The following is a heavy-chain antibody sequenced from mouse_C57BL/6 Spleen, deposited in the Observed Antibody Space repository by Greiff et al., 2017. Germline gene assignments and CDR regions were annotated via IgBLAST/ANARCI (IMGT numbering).Heavy chain of an antibody. CDR3: ARDGWFFDY. D-gene: IGHD2-3*01. V-gene: IGHV5-17*01. CDR2: ISSGSSTI. CDR1: GFTFSDYG. Sequence: EVQLQESGGGLVKPGGSLKLSCAASGFTFSDYGMHWVRQAPEKGLEWVAYISSGSSTIYYADTVKGRFTISRDNAKNTLFLQMTSLRSEDTAMYYCARDGWFFDYWGQGTTLTVSS. J-gene: IGHJ2*01.